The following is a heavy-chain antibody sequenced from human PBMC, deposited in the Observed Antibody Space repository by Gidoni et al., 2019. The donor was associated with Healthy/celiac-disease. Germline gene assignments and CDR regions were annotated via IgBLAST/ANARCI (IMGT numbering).Heavy chain of an antibody. CDR3: ARDTYAESNYYMDV. CDR2: IWYDGSNK. CDR1: GFTFSSYG. J-gene: IGHJ6*03. D-gene: IGHD2-8*01. V-gene: IGHV3-33*01. Sequence: QVQLVESGGGVVQPGRSLRLSGAASGFTFSSYGMHWVRQAPGKGLEWVAVIWYDGSNKYYADSVKGRFTISRDNSKNTLYLQMNSLRAEDTAVYYCARDTYAESNYYMDVWGKGTTVTVSS.